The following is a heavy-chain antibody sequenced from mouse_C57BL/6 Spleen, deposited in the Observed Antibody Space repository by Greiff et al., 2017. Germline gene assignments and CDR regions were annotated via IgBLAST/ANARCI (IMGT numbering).Heavy chain of an antibody. D-gene: IGHD1-1*01. CDR1: GYTFTDYY. J-gene: IGHJ2*01. Sequence: VQLQQSGPELVKPGASVKISCKASGYTFTDYYMNWVKQSHGKSLEWIGDINPNNGGTSYNQKFKGKATLTVDKSSSTAYMELRSLTSEDSAVYYCARVGYYGSSSPFDYWGQGTTLTVSS. V-gene: IGHV1-26*01. CDR3: ARVGYYGSSSPFDY. CDR2: INPNNGGT.